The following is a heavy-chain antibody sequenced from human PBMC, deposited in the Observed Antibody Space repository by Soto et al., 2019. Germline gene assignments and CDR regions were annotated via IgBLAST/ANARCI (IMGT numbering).Heavy chain of an antibody. D-gene: IGHD1-1*01. CDR3: AKEYDYNWFDP. CDR1: GFIFSSFG. CDR2: ISFDGSNI. V-gene: IGHV3-30*18. Sequence: PGGSLRLSCSASGFIFSSFGMHWVRQAPLEGLEWMALISFDGSNIFYADSVKGRFTISRDNSKNMLYLQMNSLRPEDTAVYYCAKEYDYNWFDPWGRGTLVTVSS. J-gene: IGHJ5*02.